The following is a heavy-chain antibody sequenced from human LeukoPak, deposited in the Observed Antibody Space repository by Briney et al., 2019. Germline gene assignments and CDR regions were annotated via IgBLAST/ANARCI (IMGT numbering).Heavy chain of an antibody. CDR2: IYYSGST. CDR3: ARETACSSTSCYQVMWFDP. D-gene: IGHD2-2*01. Sequence: PSETLSLTCTVSGGSISSYYWSWIRQPPGKGLEWIGYIYYSGSTNYNPSLKSRVTISVDTSKNQFSLKLSSVTAADTAVYYCARETACSSTSCYQVMWFDPWGQGTLVTVSS. J-gene: IGHJ5*02. V-gene: IGHV4-59*12. CDR1: GGSISSYY.